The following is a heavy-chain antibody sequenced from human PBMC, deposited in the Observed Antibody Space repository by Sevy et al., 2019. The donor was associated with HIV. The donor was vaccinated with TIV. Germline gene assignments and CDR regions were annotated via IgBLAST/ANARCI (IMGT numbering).Heavy chain of an antibody. J-gene: IGHJ6*02. CDR3: AREYSSSDGYYGMDV. CDR2: IGTAGDT. CDR1: GFTFSSYD. Sequence: GGSLRLSCAASGFTFSSYDMHWVRQATGKGLEWVSAIGTAGDTYYPGSVKGRFTISREKAKNSLYLQMNSLRAGDTAVYYCAREYSSSDGYYGMDVWGQGTTVTVSS. V-gene: IGHV3-13*01. D-gene: IGHD6-6*01.